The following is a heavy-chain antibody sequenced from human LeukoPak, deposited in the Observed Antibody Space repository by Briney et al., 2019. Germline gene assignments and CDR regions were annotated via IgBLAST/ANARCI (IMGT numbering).Heavy chain of an antibody. V-gene: IGHV4-59*07. CDR2: FHYDRST. D-gene: IGHD3-16*01. J-gene: IGHJ3*02. CDR3: TRGITGHYPSLGGFAFDI. CDR1: GASITQHY. Sequence: PSDTLSLICTVSGASITQHYWSWIRQPPGKGLEYIGYFHYDRSTNYSTSVPSRVTILVDTSNNQFTLNLRSVTAADTAKYYCTRGITGHYPSLGGFAFDIWGQGTMVAVSS.